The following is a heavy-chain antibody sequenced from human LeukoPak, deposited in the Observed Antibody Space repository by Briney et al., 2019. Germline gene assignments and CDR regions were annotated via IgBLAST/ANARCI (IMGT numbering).Heavy chain of an antibody. CDR1: GFSFGTYS. D-gene: IGHD1-26*01. V-gene: IGHV3-48*04. Sequence: DPGGSLRLSCAASGFSFGTYSMNWVRQAPGKGLEWLSYITSSSSPIYYADSVKGRFTISRDNAKNSLYLQMNSLRAEDTAVYYCARDRGSYSTRLFDYWGQGTLVTVSS. J-gene: IGHJ4*02. CDR2: ITSSSSPI. CDR3: ARDRGSYSTRLFDY.